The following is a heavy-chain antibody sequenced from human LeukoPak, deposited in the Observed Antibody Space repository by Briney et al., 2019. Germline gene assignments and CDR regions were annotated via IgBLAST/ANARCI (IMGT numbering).Heavy chain of an antibody. J-gene: IGHJ5*02. CDR3: ARGPIAGAGTYWFDP. Sequence: ASETLSLTCAVYGGSFSGYYWSWIRQPPGKGLEWMGERSHCGSTNYNPPLQSRVTISVDTSTNQFSLQLSSVTAADTAVYYCARGPIAGAGTYWFDPWGQGILVTVSS. D-gene: IGHD6-13*01. V-gene: IGHV4-34*01. CDR1: GGSFSGYY. CDR2: RSHCGST.